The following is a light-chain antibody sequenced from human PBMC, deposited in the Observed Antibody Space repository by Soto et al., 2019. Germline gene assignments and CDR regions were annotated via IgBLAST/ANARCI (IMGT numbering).Light chain of an antibody. CDR2: RNN. J-gene: IGLJ7*01. CDR3: SAWDDSLSGPV. V-gene: IGLV1-47*01. CDR1: SSNIGSNY. Sequence: QSVLTQPPSASGTPGQRVTISCYGSSSNIGSNYVYWYQQLPGTAPKLLIYRNNQRPSGVPDRFSGSKSGTSASLAIGGLRSEDEADYYCSAWDDSLSGPVFGGGTQLTVL.